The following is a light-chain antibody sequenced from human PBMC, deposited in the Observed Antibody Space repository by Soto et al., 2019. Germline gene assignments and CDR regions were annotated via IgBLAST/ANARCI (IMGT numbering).Light chain of an antibody. CDR2: AAS. CDR1: QSVSSN. J-gene: IGKJ3*01. CDR3: QNYNEWPPRFT. V-gene: IGKV3-15*01. Sequence: EIVLTQSPATLSVSPGERATLSCRASQSVSSNLAWYQQKQGHAPRLLIYAASTRATGIPARFSGSGSDTELTLTINSLQSEDCAVYYCQNYNEWPPRFTFGPGTKVDIK.